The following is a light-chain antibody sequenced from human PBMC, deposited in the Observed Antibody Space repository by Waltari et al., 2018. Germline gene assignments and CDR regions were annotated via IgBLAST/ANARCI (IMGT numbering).Light chain of an antibody. J-gene: IGLJ3*02. CDR3: CSYAGSAISV. Sequence: QSALTQTATVSGSPGQSITISCTGTSSDIGTYNLVSWYQQHPGIAPTLIIYDVNKRPSGVSNRFSGSKSGNTASLTISGLQAADEADYYCCSYAGSAISVFGGGTKVTVL. CDR2: DVN. CDR1: SSDIGTYNL. V-gene: IGLV2-23*02.